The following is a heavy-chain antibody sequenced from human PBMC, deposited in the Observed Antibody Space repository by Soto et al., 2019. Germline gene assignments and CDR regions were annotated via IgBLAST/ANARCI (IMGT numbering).Heavy chain of an antibody. J-gene: IGHJ6*03. Sequence: EVQLVESGGGLVQPGGSLRLSCAASGFSFSYYGMNWVRQAPGKGLEWVAYISTSSSNIYYADSVKGRFTISRDNAKNSLSLLMNSLRAADTAVYDCARETSTGNYYMDVWGKGNTVTVSS. CDR3: ARETSTGNYYMDV. CDR2: ISTSSSNI. D-gene: IGHD2-2*01. CDR1: GFSFSYYG. V-gene: IGHV3-48*01.